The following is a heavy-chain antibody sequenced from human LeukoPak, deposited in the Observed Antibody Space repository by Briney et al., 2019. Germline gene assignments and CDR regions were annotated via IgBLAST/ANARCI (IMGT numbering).Heavy chain of an antibody. D-gene: IGHD6-13*01. V-gene: IGHV3-23*01. CDR3: VKAASSSWPSYYYGMDV. CDR2: ITGSGGNT. J-gene: IGHJ6*02. CDR1: GFIFSSYS. Sequence: GGSLRLSCAASGFIFSSYSMSWVRQAPGKGLEWVSVITGSGGNTYYADSVKGRFTISKDNSKNTVYLQMSSLRVDDTAVYYCVKAASSSWPSYYYGMDVWGQGTTVTVFS.